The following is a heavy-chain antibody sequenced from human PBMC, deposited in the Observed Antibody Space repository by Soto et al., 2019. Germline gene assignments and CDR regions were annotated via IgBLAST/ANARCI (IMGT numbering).Heavy chain of an antibody. CDR1: GGSIGSGGYY. J-gene: IGHJ4*02. Sequence: PSETLSLTCTVSGGSIGSGGYYWSWIRQHPGKGLEWIGYIYYSGSTYYNPSLKSRVTISVDTSKNQFSLKLSSVTAADTAVYYCASGSIAARGIFDYWGQGTLVTVSS. CDR2: IYYSGST. CDR3: ASGSIAARGIFDY. D-gene: IGHD6-6*01. V-gene: IGHV4-31*03.